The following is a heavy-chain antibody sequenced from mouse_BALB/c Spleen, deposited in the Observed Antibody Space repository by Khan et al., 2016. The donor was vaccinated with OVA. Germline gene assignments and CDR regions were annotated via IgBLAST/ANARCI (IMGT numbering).Heavy chain of an antibody. CDR1: GFTFSDYG. CDR2: ISSLAYNF. D-gene: IGHD3-1*01. V-gene: IGHV5-15*02. Sequence: EVELVESGGGLVQPGGSRKLSCAASGFTFSDYGMAWIRQGPGTGPEWITFISSLAYNFYYADTVTGRFTISRENATNTLYLAMHSLRSEDTAMYYCARGGTGGFSDWGQGTLVTVSA. J-gene: IGHJ3*01. CDR3: ARGGTGGFSD.